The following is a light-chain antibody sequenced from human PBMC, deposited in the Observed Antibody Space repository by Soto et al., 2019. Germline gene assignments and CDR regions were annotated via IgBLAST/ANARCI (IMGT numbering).Light chain of an antibody. CDR1: QSISIW. CDR2: KAS. Sequence: DIQMTQSPSTLSASIGDRVTITCRASQSISIWLAWYQQKPGKAPKLLIYKASSLESGVPSRFSGSISGTEFTLTISSLQADDFATYYCQQYNSYPWTFGQGTKVEIK. V-gene: IGKV1-5*03. J-gene: IGKJ1*01. CDR3: QQYNSYPWT.